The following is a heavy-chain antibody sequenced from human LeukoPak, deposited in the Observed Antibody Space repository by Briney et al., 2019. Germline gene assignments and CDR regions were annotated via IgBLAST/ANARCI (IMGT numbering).Heavy chain of an antibody. Sequence: GGSLRLSCAASGFTFSSYAMSWVRQAPGKGLEWVSAISGSGGSTYYADSVKGRFTIPRDNSKNTLYLQMNSLRAEDTAVYYCAKGPTYYYDSSGYHDYWGQGTLVTVSS. CDR1: GFTFSSYA. CDR2: ISGSGGST. D-gene: IGHD3-22*01. V-gene: IGHV3-23*01. J-gene: IGHJ4*02. CDR3: AKGPTYYYDSSGYHDY.